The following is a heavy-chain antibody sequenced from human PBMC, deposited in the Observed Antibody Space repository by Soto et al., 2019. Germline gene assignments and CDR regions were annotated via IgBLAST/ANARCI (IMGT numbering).Heavy chain of an antibody. V-gene: IGHV1-18*01. J-gene: IGHJ6*02. CDR2: ISAYNGNT. CDR3: ARALSSVTSPYYYYYYGMDV. D-gene: IGHD4-17*01. Sequence: GASVKVSCKASGYTFTSYGISWVRQAPGQGLEWMEWISAYNGNTNYAQKLQGRVTMTTDTSTSTAYMELRSLRSDDTAVYYCARALSSVTSPYYYYYYGMDVWGQGTTVTVSS. CDR1: GYTFTSYG.